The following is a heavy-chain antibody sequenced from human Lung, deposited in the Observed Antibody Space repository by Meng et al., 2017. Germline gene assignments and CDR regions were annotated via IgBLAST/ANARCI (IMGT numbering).Heavy chain of an antibody. CDR3: AREFSSGWYEEDDY. CDR2: ISSSSSYI. D-gene: IGHD6-19*01. J-gene: IGHJ4*02. Sequence: GGSLRLSCAASGFTFSSYSMNWVRQAPGKGLEWVSSISSSSSYIYYADSVKGRFTTSRDNAKNSLYLQMNSLRAEDTAVYYCAREFSSGWYEEDDYWGQGTLVTVSS. V-gene: IGHV3-21*01. CDR1: GFTFSSYS.